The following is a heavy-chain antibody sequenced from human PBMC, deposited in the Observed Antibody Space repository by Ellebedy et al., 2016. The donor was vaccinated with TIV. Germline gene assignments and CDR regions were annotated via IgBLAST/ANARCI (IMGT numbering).Heavy chain of an antibody. CDR2: INPNSGGT. CDR1: GYTFTGYY. Sequence: AASVKVSCKASGYTFTGYYMHWVRQAPGQGLEWMGWINPNSGGTNYAQKFQGWVTMTRDTSISTAYMELSRLRSDDTAVYYCARERVSFGDPLFDIWGQGTMVTVSS. D-gene: IGHD3-10*01. J-gene: IGHJ3*02. V-gene: IGHV1-2*04. CDR3: ARERVSFGDPLFDI.